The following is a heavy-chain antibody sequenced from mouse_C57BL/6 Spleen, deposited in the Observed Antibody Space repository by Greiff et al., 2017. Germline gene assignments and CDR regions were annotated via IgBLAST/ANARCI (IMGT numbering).Heavy chain of an antibody. D-gene: IGHD2-3*01. CDR2: INPNNGGT. CDR1: GFTFTDYY. CDR3: AKIYDGYCCFAY. Sequence: VQLQQSGPELVKPGASVKISCKASGFTFTDYYMNWVKQSPGKSLEWIGDINPNNGGTSYNQKFKGKTTLTVDKSSSTAYMELRSLTSEDSAVYYCAKIYDGYCCFAYWGQGTTLTVSS. V-gene: IGHV1-26*01. J-gene: IGHJ2*01.